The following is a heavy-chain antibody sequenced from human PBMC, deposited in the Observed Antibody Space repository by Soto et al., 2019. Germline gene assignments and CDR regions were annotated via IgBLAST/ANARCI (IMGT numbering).Heavy chain of an antibody. CDR2: IWYDGSNK. D-gene: IGHD1-1*01. Sequence: QVQVVESGGGVVQPGRSLRLSCAASGFTFSSYAMHWVRQGPGKGLEWVAVIWYDGSNKYYADSVKGRFTISRDNAKNKVYLQMNCLRVEDTAVYYRAIDCDDSRYYGMDVWGQGTTVTVSS. V-gene: IGHV3-33*03. CDR3: AIDCDDSRYYGMDV. J-gene: IGHJ6*02. CDR1: GFTFSSYA.